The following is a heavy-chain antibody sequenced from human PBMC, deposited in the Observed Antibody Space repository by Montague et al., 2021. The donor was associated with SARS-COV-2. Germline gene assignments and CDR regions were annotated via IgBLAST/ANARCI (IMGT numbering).Heavy chain of an antibody. CDR3: ARLYGSSFDY. J-gene: IGHJ4*02. Sequence: GTQYNPSLKSRVTISVDTSNDQFSLKMNSVTAADTAVYFCARLYGSSFDYWGQGTLVTVSS. CDR2: GT. V-gene: IGHV4-39*01. D-gene: IGHD4-17*01.